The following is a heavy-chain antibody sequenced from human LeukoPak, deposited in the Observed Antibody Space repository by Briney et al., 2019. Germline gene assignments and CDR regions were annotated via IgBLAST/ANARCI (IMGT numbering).Heavy chain of an antibody. J-gene: IGHJ6*02. CDR2: ISYDGSNK. CDR3: AKVNSLWFGEFLYYYYYGMDV. V-gene: IGHV3-30*18. D-gene: IGHD3-10*01. CDR1: GFTFSSYV. Sequence: GGSLRLSCAASGFTFSSYVMHWVRQAPGKGLEWVAVISYDGSNKYYADSVKGRFTISRDNSKNTLYLQMNSLRAEDTAVYYCAKVNSLWFGEFLYYYYYGMDVWGQGTTVTVSS.